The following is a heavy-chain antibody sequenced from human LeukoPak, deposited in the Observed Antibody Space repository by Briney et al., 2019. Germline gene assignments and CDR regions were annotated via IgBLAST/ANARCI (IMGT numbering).Heavy chain of an antibody. CDR2: IYHSGST. CDR3: ARVTGYMIEDYFDY. J-gene: IGHJ4*02. CDR1: GGSISSSSYY. V-gene: IGHV4-39*07. D-gene: IGHD3-22*01. Sequence: SETLSLTCNVSGGSISSSSYYWGWIRQPPGKGLEWIGEIYHSGSTNYNPSLKSRVTISVDKSKNQFSLKLSSVTAADTAVYYCARVTGYMIEDYFDYWGQGTLVTVSS.